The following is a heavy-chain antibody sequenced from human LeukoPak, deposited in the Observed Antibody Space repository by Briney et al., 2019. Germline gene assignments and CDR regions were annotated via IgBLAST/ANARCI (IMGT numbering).Heavy chain of an antibody. CDR1: GFTFSSYW. Sequence: PGGSLRLSCAASGFTFSSYWMSWVRQAPGKGLEWVARITSKSAGGTTDYPAPVKGRFTISRDDSKNMLYLQMNSLKTEDTAVYYCTTDSGDYGDYVREWGQGTLVTVSS. D-gene: IGHD4-17*01. CDR2: ITSKSAGGTT. J-gene: IGHJ4*02. V-gene: IGHV3-15*01. CDR3: TTDSGDYGDYVRE.